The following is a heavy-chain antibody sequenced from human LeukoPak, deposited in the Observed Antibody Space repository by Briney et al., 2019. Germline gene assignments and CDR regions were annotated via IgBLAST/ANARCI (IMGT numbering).Heavy chain of an antibody. CDR2: INHSGST. CDR1: GGSFSGYY. J-gene: IGHJ3*02. Sequence: SETLSLTCAVYGGSFSGYYWSWIRQPPGKGLEWIGEINHSGSTNYNPSLKSRVTISVDTSKNQFSLKLSSVTAADTAVYYCARVDGYYDSSGYNDAFDIWGQGTMVTVPS. CDR3: ARVDGYYDSSGYNDAFDI. D-gene: IGHD3-22*01. V-gene: IGHV4-34*01.